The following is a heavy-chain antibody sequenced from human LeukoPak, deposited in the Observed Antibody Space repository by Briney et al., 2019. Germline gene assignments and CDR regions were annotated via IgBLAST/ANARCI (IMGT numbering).Heavy chain of an antibody. CDR2: ISSSSSYI. CDR1: GFTFSSYS. Sequence: PGESLRLSCAASGFTFSSYSMNWVRQAPGKGLEWVSSISSSSSYIYYADSVKGRFTISRDNAKNSLYLRMNSLRAEDTAVYYCARDSVRDGYNYDDAFDIWGQGTTVTVSS. J-gene: IGHJ3*02. CDR3: ARDSVRDGYNYDDAFDI. D-gene: IGHD5-24*01. V-gene: IGHV3-21*01.